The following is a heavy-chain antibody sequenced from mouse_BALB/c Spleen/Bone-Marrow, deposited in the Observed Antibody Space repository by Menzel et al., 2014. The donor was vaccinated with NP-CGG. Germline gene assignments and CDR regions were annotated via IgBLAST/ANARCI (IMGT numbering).Heavy chain of an antibody. CDR1: GFNIKDTY. CDR2: IDPANGNT. V-gene: IGHV14-3*02. CDR3: ATVRLIRIRGLDY. D-gene: IGHD2-4*01. Sequence: EVQLQQSGAELVKPGASVKLSCTASGFNIKDTYMHWVQKRPEQGLEWIGRIDPANGNTKYDPKFQGKATITADTASHTTSLHLSSLTPEVTAAHYYATVRLIRIRGLDYGAQGSTLPVSS. J-gene: IGHJ2*01.